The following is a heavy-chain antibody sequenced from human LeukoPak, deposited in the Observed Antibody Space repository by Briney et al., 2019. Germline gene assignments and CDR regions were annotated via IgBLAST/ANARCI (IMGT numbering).Heavy chain of an antibody. Sequence: PSETLSLTCTVSGGSISSSSYYWCWIRQPPGKGLEWIGSIYYSGSTYYNPSPKSRVTISVDTSKNQFSLKLSSVTAADTAVYYCARRSAVGLGWFDPWGQGTLVTVSS. CDR3: ARRSAVGLGWFDP. J-gene: IGHJ5*02. CDR2: IYYSGST. CDR1: GGSISSSSYY. V-gene: IGHV4-39*01. D-gene: IGHD6-19*01.